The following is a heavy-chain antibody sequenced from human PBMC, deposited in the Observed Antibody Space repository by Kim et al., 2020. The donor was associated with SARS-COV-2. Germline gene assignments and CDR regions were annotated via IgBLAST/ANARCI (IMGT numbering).Heavy chain of an antibody. D-gene: IGHD6-13*01. CDR3: ALVPRIAAVFDAFDI. V-gene: IGHV3-23*01. Sequence: DSMKGRFTISRDNSKNTLYLQMNSLRAEDTAVYYCALVPRIAAVFDAFDIWGQGTMVTVSS. J-gene: IGHJ3*02.